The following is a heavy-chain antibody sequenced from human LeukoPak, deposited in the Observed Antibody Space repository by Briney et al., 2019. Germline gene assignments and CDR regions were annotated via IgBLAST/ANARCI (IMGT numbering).Heavy chain of an antibody. CDR1: GYTFTGYY. D-gene: IGHD3-3*01. Sequence: ASVKVSCKASGYTFTGYYMHWVRQAPGQGLEWTGWINPNSGGTNYAQKFQGRVTMTRDTSISTAYMELSRLRSDDTAVYYCAREGYYDFWSGYFSRTTNWFDPWGQGTLVTVSS. CDR3: AREGYYDFWSGYFSRTTNWFDP. V-gene: IGHV1-2*02. CDR2: INPNSGGT. J-gene: IGHJ5*02.